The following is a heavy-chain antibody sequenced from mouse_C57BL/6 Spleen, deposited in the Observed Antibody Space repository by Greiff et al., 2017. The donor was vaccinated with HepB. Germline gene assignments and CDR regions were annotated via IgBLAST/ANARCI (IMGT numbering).Heavy chain of an antibody. D-gene: IGHD1-1*01. CDR3: ARSRGSSRDYFDY. CDR2: IDPSDSET. J-gene: IGHJ2*01. V-gene: IGHV1-52*01. Sequence: QVQLKQPGAELVRPGSSVKLSCKASGYTFTSYWMHWVKQRPIQGLEWIGNIDPSDSETHYNQKFKDKATLTVDKSSSTAYMQLSSLTSEDSAVYYCARSRGSSRDYFDYWGQGTTLTVSS. CDR1: GYTFTSYW.